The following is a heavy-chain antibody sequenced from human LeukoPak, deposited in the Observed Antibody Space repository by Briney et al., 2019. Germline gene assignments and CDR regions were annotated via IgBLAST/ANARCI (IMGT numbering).Heavy chain of an antibody. CDR1: GGSISSHY. V-gene: IGHV4-59*11. CDR2: IYYSGST. J-gene: IGHJ4*02. D-gene: IGHD3-22*01. CDR3: ARETRYYDSSGSIDY. Sequence: SETLSLTCTVSGGSISSHYWSWIRQPPGKGLEWIGYIYYSGSTNYNPSLKSRVTISVDTSKNQFSLKLSSVTAADTAVYYCARETRYYDSSGSIDYWGQGTLVTVSS.